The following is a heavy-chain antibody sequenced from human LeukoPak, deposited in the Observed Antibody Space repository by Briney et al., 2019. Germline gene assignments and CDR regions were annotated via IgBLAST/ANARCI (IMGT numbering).Heavy chain of an antibody. CDR3: ARLSPISGSYDY. CDR2: MNPNSGNT. V-gene: IGHV1-8*01. Sequence: ASVKVSCKASGYTFTSYDINWVRQATGQGLEWMGCMNPNSGNTGYAQKFQGRVTMTRNTSISTAYMELSSLRSEDTAVYYCARLSPISGSYDYWGQGTLVTVSS. CDR1: GYTFTSYD. J-gene: IGHJ4*02. D-gene: IGHD1-26*01.